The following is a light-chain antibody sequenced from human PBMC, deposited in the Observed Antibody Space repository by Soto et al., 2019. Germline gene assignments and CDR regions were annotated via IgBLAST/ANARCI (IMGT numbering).Light chain of an antibody. V-gene: IGKV3-20*01. Sequence: IVWTRSPGTLSLSPGERATLSCRASQSVSSSYLAWYQQKPGQAPRLLIYGASSRAPGIPDRFSGSGSGTDFTLTISRLEPEEFAGYYCQQYGSSPALTFGGGTKVEIK. CDR3: QQYGSSPALT. J-gene: IGKJ4*01. CDR1: QSVSSSY. CDR2: GAS.